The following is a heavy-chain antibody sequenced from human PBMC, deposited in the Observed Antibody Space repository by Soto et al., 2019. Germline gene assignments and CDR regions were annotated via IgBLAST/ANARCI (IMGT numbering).Heavy chain of an antibody. CDR3: ARSGYSYGPFDY. CDR2: IYSGGST. J-gene: IGHJ4*02. D-gene: IGHD5-18*01. CDR1: GFTVSSTY. V-gene: IGHV3-53*01. Sequence: EVQLVESGRGLIQPGGTLRLSCAASGFTVSSTYMSWVRQAPGKGLEWVSVIYSGGSTYYADSVKGRFTISRDNSKNTLYLQMNSLRAEDTAVYYCARSGYSYGPFDYWGQGTLVTVSS.